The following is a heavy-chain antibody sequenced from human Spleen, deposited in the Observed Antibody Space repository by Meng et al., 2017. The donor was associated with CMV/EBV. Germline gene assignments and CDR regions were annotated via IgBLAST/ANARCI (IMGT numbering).Heavy chain of an antibody. V-gene: IGHV1-69*13. CDR3: ARGYSGYDY. CDR1: GYTFTSYG. CDR2: IIPIFGTA. Sequence: QVQLVQSGAEVKKPGASWKVPCNASGYTFTSYGISWVRQAPGQGLEWMGGIIPIFGTANYAQKFQGRVTITADESTSTAYMELSSLRSEDTAVYYCARGYSGYDYWGQGTLVTVSS. D-gene: IGHD5-12*01. J-gene: IGHJ4*02.